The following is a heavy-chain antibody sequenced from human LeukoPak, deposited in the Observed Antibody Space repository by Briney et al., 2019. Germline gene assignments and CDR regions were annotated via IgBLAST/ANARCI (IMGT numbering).Heavy chain of an antibody. V-gene: IGHV4-59*01. CDR3: TGGAGWLIDY. CDR1: DDSISDYY. CDR2: FHNSGTS. D-gene: IGHD3-16*01. J-gene: IGHJ4*02. Sequence: PSETLSLTCTVSDDSISDYYRGWIRQPPGKGLEWIGYFHNSGTSTYNPSLKSRVTTSADTSKNQFSLKLNSLTTADTAVYYCTGGAGWLIDYWGQGILVTVSS.